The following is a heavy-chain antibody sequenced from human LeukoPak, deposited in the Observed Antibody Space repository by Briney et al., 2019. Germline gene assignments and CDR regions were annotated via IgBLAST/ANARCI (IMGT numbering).Heavy chain of an antibody. CDR3: ARKENVYYYFDY. V-gene: IGHV4-28*01. J-gene: IGHJ4*02. CDR1: GYSITSSSW. Sequence: SDTLSLTCAVSGYSITSSSWWGWIRQPPGKGLEWIGYIYHSGTTYYNPSLQSRVTMSVDTSKNQFSLKLSSVTAVDTAVYYCARKENVYYYFDYWGQGTLVTVSP. D-gene: IGHD3-10*01. CDR2: IYHSGTT.